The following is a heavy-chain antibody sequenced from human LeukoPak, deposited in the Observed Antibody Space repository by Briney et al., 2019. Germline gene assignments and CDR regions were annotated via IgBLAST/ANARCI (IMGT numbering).Heavy chain of an antibody. CDR2: ISSSGSYT. CDR3: ARDGMNYGILRFYGMDV. J-gene: IGHJ6*02. CDR1: GFTFSDYY. V-gene: IGHV3-11*06. Sequence: GGSLRLSCAASGFTFSDYYLTWIRQAPGKGLEWVSYISSSGSYTNYADSVKGRFTISRDNAKNSLSLQMNSLRAEDTAVYYCARDGMNYGILRFYGMDVGGQGTTVTVSS. D-gene: IGHD3-9*01.